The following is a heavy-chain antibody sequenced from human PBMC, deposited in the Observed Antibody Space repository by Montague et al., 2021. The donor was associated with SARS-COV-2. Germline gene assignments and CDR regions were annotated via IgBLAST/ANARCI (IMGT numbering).Heavy chain of an antibody. CDR3: ARIPVGSQYYFDF. J-gene: IGHJ4*02. Sequence: CAISGDSVSSNIATWNWIRQSPSRGLEWLGRTYYRSKRYNDYAESVKSRITIDPDTSKHQFSLHLNSATPEDTAVYYCARIPVGSQYYFDFWGQGTLVTVSS. D-gene: IGHD2-2*01. CDR2: TYYRSKRYN. CDR1: GDSVSSNIAT. V-gene: IGHV6-1*01.